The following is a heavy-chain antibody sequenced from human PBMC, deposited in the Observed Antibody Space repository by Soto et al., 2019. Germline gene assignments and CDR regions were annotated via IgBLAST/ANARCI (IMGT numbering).Heavy chain of an antibody. Sequence: GASVKVSCKASGGTFSSYAMSWVRQAPGQGLEWMGGIIPIFGTANYAQKFQGRVTITADKSTSTAYMELSSLRSDDTAVYYCASAPLYSSGWYVDTPDYYYSAMDVWGQGTTDTVS. CDR2: IIPIFGTA. D-gene: IGHD6-19*01. J-gene: IGHJ6*02. V-gene: IGHV1-69*06. CDR1: GGTFSSYA. CDR3: ASAPLYSSGWYVDTPDYYYSAMDV.